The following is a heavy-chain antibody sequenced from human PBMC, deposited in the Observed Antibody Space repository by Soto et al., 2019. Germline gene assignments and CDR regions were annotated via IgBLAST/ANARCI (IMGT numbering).Heavy chain of an antibody. Sequence: GGSPRLSCAASGFTFSSYWVHWVRQAPGRGLAWVSRINTDGSSTSYADSVKGRFAISRDNAKNTLYLQMNSLRAEDTAVYYCTRALGENIYGYGYWGQGTLVTVSS. J-gene: IGHJ4*02. CDR3: TRALGENIYGYGY. V-gene: IGHV3-74*01. D-gene: IGHD5-18*01. CDR2: INTDGSST. CDR1: GFTFSSYW.